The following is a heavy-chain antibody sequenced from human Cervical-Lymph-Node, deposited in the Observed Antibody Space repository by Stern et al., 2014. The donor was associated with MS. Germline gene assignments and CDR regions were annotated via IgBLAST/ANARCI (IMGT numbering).Heavy chain of an antibody. D-gene: IGHD3-3*01. CDR1: GFTFSSYG. CDR2: ISYDGSNK. V-gene: IGHV3-30*03. CDR3: ARGIFGVASYYFDY. J-gene: IGHJ4*02. Sequence: VQLVQSGGGVVQPGRSLRLSCAASGFTFSSYGMHWVRQAPGKGLEWVAVISYDGSNKYYADSVKGRFTISRDNSKNTLYLQMNSLRAEDTAVYYCARGIFGVASYYFDYWGQGTLVTVSS.